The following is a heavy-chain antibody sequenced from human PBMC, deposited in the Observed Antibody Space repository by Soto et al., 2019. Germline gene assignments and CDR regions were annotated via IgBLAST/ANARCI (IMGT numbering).Heavy chain of an antibody. CDR2: ISAYNGNT. D-gene: IGHD3-3*01. Sequence: ASVKVSCKASGYTFTSYGISWVRQAPGQGLEWMGWISAYNGNTNYAQKLQGRVTMTTDTSTSTAYMELRSLRSDDTAVYYCARETIFGVVIIGRYYYGMDVWRQRTTVTAP. CDR1: GYTFTSYG. CDR3: ARETIFGVVIIGRYYYGMDV. V-gene: IGHV1-18*01. J-gene: IGHJ6*02.